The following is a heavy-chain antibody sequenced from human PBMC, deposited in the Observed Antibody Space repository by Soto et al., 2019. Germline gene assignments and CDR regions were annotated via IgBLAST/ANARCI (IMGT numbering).Heavy chain of an antibody. V-gene: IGHV1-8*01. CDR1: GYTFTSYD. CDR2: MNPNSGNT. D-gene: IGHD4-17*01. CDR3: ARGWDYGDYGLDAFDI. Sequence: QVQLVQSGAEVKKPGASVKVSCKASGYTFTSYDINWVRQATGQGREWMGWMNPNSGNTGYAQKFQGRVTMTRNTSISTAYMELSSLRSEDTAVYYCARGWDYGDYGLDAFDIWGQGTMVTVSS. J-gene: IGHJ3*02.